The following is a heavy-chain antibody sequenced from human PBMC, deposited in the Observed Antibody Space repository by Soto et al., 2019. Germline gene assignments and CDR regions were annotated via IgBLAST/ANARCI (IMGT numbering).Heavy chain of an antibody. D-gene: IGHD3-9*01. CDR2: IYSGGST. Sequence: EVQLVESGGGLVQPGGSLRLSCAASGFTVSSNYMSWVRQAPGKGLEWVSVIYSGGSTDYADSVKGRFTISRDNSKNTLYLQMNSLRAEDTAVYYCARGGGDYDILTGYSYYYYYMDVWGKGTTVTVSS. J-gene: IGHJ6*03. CDR1: GFTVSSNY. V-gene: IGHV3-66*01. CDR3: ARGGGDYDILTGYSYYYYYMDV.